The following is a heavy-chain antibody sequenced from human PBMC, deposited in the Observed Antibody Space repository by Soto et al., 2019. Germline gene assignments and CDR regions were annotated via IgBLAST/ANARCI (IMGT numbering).Heavy chain of an antibody. Sequence: ASVKVSCKASGYTFTTYAMHWVRQAPGQRLEWMGWINVGNGNTKYSQKFQGRVTITRDTTASTAYMELSSLRSEDTAVYYCARDRNGDYVGGWFEPWGQGTLVTVSS. CDR3: ARDRNGDYVGGWFEP. J-gene: IGHJ5*02. CDR2: INVGNGNT. V-gene: IGHV1-3*01. D-gene: IGHD2-21*02. CDR1: GYTFTTYA.